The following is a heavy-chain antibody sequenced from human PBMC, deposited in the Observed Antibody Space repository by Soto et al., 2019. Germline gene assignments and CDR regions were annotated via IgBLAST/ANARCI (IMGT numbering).Heavy chain of an antibody. J-gene: IGHJ5*02. CDR1: GGSISSYY. V-gene: IGHV4-4*07. Sequence: SETLSLTCTVSGGSISSYYWSWIRQPAGKGLEWIGRIYTSGSTNYNPSLKSRVTMSVDTSKNQFSLKLGSVTAADTAVYYCARDRGVYYDSSGYNNWFDPWGQGTLVTVSS. D-gene: IGHD3-22*01. CDR2: IYTSGST. CDR3: ARDRGVYYDSSGYNNWFDP.